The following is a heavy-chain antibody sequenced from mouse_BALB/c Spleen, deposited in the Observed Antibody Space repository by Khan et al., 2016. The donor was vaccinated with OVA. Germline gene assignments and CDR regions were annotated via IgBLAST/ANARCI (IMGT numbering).Heavy chain of an antibody. Sequence: EVKLVESGGDLVKPGGSLKLSCAASGFTFSSYSMSWVRQTPDKRLEWVASISSGGDYTYYPDSVKGRFTISRDNAKNTLYLHMSDLTSEDTAMYYCAAHLTGSYAYWGQGTLVTVSA. CDR3: AAHLTGSYAY. J-gene: IGHJ3*01. D-gene: IGHD4-1*01. CDR2: ISSGGDYT. CDR1: GFTFSSYS. V-gene: IGHV5-6*01.